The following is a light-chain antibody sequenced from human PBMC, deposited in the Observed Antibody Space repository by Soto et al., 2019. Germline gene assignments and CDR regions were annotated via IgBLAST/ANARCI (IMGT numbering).Light chain of an antibody. CDR3: ISYTSSSTSHVV. CDR2: DVS. Sequence: QSALTQPASVSGSPGQSITISCTGTSSDVGGYNYVSWYQQHPGKAPKLMIYDVSSRPSGVSNRFSGSKSGNTASLTISGLQDEDEGDFYCISYTSSSTSHVVFGGGTKLTVL. V-gene: IGLV2-14*01. CDR1: SSDVGGYNY. J-gene: IGLJ2*01.